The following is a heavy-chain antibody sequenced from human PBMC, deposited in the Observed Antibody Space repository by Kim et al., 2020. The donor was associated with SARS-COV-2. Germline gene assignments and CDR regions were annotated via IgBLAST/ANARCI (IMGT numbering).Heavy chain of an antibody. CDR3: IRYYYDSRGSGFY. CDR1: GVTISASA. J-gene: IGHJ4*02. Sequence: GGSLRLSCAASGVTISASAMHWVRQASGRGLEWVGRIRRKADGYTTASAASVKGRFTFSRDDSENTAYLQMNSLKTEDTAVYYCIRYYYDSRGSGFYWGQGTLVTVSS. V-gene: IGHV3-73*01. D-gene: IGHD3-22*01. CDR2: IRRKADGYTT.